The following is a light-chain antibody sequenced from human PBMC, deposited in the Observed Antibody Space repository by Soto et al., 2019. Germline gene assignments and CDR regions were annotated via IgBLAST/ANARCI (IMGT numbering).Light chain of an antibody. V-gene: IGKV3D-15*01. CDR1: QDVNIY. CDR2: GAS. CDR3: QQYGNWPLT. Sequence: EIVMTQSPATLSVSPGERATLSCRASQDVNIYLAWYQQKPGQAPRLLISGASTRATGIPARFSGSGSGTEFTPTISSLQSEDVAVYYCQQYGNWPLTFGGGTNVEIK. J-gene: IGKJ4*01.